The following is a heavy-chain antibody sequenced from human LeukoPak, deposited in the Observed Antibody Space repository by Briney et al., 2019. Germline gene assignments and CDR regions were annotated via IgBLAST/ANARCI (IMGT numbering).Heavy chain of an antibody. Sequence: GGSLRLSCAASGFTFDDYAMHWVRQAPGKGLEWVSGISWNSGSIGYADSVKGRFTISRDNARKSLYLQMNSLRAEDTALYYCAKDITDIVATTLFHYWGQGTLVTVSS. CDR3: AKDITDIVATTLFHY. V-gene: IGHV3-9*01. D-gene: IGHD5-12*01. CDR2: ISWNSGSI. CDR1: GFTFDDYA. J-gene: IGHJ4*02.